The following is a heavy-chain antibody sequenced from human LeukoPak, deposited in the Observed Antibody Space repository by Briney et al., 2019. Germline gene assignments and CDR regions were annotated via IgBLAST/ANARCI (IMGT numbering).Heavy chain of an antibody. J-gene: IGHJ5*01. CDR2: TYCRSKWYN. CDR1: GDSVSSNTAT. CDR3: ARERGSPTWFDY. D-gene: IGHD1-26*01. Sequence: SQTLSLTCAISGDSVSSNTATWTWIRQSPSRGLEWLGRTYCRSKWYNDYAVSVKSRITINPDTSKNQFSLQLNSVTPEDTAVYYCARERGSPTWFDYWGQGTLVTVSS. V-gene: IGHV6-1*01.